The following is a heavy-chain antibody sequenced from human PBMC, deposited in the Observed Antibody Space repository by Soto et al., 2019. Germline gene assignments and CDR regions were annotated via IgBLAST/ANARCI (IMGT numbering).Heavy chain of an antibody. CDR1: GYTFTGDY. J-gene: IGHJ4*02. D-gene: IGHD4-4*01. CDR2: INPSGGST. CDR3: ARDRHSNSYYFDY. V-gene: IGHV1-46*03. Sequence: ASVQGSCKASGYTFTGDYMDWVRQAPGQGLEWMGIINPSGGSTSYAQKFQGRVTMTRDTSTSTVYMELSSLRSEDTAVYYCARDRHSNSYYFDYWGQGTLVTVSS.